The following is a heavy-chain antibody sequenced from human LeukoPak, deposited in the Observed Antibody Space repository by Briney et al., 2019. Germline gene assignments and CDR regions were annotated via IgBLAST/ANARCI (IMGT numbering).Heavy chain of an antibody. D-gene: IGHD2-15*01. V-gene: IGHV5-51*01. CDR1: GYRFSSDW. Sequence: GESLKIYCKASGYRFSSDWIALVRPIPGKGLEWMGIFFPIYSETTNSPSFQGQFTISSDNSISTAYRQWSSLKASDTAIYYCTRGCSGGSCSRDAMDVWGQGTMVTVSS. CDR2: FFPIYSET. CDR3: TRGCSGGSCSRDAMDV. J-gene: IGHJ6*02.